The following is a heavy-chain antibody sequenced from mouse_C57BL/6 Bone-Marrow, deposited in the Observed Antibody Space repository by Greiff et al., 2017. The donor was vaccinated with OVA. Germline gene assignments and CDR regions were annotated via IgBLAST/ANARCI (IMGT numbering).Heavy chain of an antibody. CDR1: GYTFTSYG. J-gene: IGHJ1*03. Sequence: VKLVESGAELARPGASVKLSCKASGYTFTSYGISWVKQRTGQGLEWIGEIYPRSGNTYYNEKFKGKATLTADKSSSTAYMELRSLTSEDSAVYFCARSRVYYGSSYWYFDVWGTGTTVTVSS. CDR2: IYPRSGNT. V-gene: IGHV1-81*01. D-gene: IGHD1-1*01. CDR3: ARSRVYYGSSYWYFDV.